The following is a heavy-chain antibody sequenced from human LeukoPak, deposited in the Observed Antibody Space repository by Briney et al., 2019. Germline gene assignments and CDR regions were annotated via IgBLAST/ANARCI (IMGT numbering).Heavy chain of an antibody. CDR1: GFTFSSYS. V-gene: IGHV3-48*04. J-gene: IGHJ3*02. Sequence: GGSLRLSCAASGFTFSSYSMNWVRQAPGKGLEWVSYISSSSSTIYYADSVKGRFTISRDNAKNSLYLRMNSLRAEDTAVYYCARAVPDMKSLGPFDAFDIWGQGTMVTVSS. CDR2: ISSSSSTI. CDR3: ARAVPDMKSLGPFDAFDI. D-gene: IGHD3-16*01.